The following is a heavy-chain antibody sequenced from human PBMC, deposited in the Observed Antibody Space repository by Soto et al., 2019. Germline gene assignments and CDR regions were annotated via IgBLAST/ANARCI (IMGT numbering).Heavy chain of an antibody. Sequence: QVQLVESGGGVVQPGRSLRLSCAASGFTFSSYGMHWVRQAPGKGLEWVAVIWYDGSNKYYADSVKGRFTISRDNSKNTLYLQMNSLRAEDTAVYYCAAGIAAAGNYYYDGMDVWGQGTTVTVSS. J-gene: IGHJ6*02. CDR3: AAGIAAAGNYYYDGMDV. V-gene: IGHV3-33*01. CDR1: GFTFSSYG. CDR2: IWYDGSNK. D-gene: IGHD6-13*01.